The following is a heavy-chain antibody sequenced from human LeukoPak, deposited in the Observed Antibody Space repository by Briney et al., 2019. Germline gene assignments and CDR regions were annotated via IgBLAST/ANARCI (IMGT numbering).Heavy chain of an antibody. J-gene: IGHJ3*02. CDR2: INHSGST. V-gene: IGHV4-34*01. Sequence: SETLSLTCAVYGGSFSGYYWSWIRQPPGKGLEWIGEINHSGSTNYNPSLKSRVTISVDTSKNQFSLKLSSVTAADTAVYYCAKDTRWQVRAFDIRGQGTMVTVSS. D-gene: IGHD5-24*01. CDR3: AKDTRWQVRAFDI. CDR1: GGSFSGYY.